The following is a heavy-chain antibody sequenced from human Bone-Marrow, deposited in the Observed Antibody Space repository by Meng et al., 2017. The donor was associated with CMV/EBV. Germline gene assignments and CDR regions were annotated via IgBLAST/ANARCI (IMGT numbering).Heavy chain of an antibody. D-gene: IGHD1-1*01. V-gene: IGHV3-9*01. J-gene: IGHJ4*02. Sequence: GGSLRLSCAASGFTFDDYAMHWVRQAPGKGLEWVSGISWNSGSIGYADSVKGRFTISRDNAKNSLYLQMNSLRAEDTALYYCAKAKLEPYYFDYWCQGTLVTVSS. CDR1: GFTFDDYA. CDR2: ISWNSGSI. CDR3: AKAKLEPYYFDY.